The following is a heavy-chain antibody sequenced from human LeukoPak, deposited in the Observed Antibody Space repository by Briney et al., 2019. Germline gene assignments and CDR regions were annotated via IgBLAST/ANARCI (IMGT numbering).Heavy chain of an antibody. CDR1: GFTFSSYA. V-gene: IGHV3-23*01. Sequence: GGSLGPSCAAPGFTFSSYAMTWFRQPPGKGLEWVSAISGSGGSTYYADSVKGRFTISRDNSKNTLYLQMNSLRAEDTAVYYCAKDEPFQLDYWGQGTLVTVSS. CDR3: AKDEPFQLDY. J-gene: IGHJ4*02. CDR2: ISGSGGST.